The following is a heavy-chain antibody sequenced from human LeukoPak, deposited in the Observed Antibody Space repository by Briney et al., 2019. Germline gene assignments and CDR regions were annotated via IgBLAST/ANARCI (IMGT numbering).Heavy chain of an antibody. CDR3: AKELIIQPTGTVAFDV. CDR1: GFIVSSNY. CDR2: IYSGGST. Sequence: GGSLRLSCAASGFIVSSNYMSWVRQAPGKGLEWVSIIYSGGSTYYADSVKGRFTISRDNSKNTLYLQMNRLRAEDTAVYFCAKELIIQPTGTVAFDVWGQGTMVTVSS. V-gene: IGHV3-53*01. J-gene: IGHJ3*01. D-gene: IGHD1-1*01.